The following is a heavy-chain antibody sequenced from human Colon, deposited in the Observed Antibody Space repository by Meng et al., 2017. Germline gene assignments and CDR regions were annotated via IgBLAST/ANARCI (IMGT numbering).Heavy chain of an antibody. Sequence: GSLRLSCTVSGGSISSTTYYWGWIRQPPGKGLEWIGAIYYSGTTYYKPSLKSRITISLDTSKNQFSLKLTSVTAADTAVYYCARGGVLWHSSNWGQGTLVTVS. J-gene: IGHJ4*02. CDR1: GGSISSTTYY. CDR3: ARGGVLWHSSN. V-gene: IGHV4-39*07. CDR2: IYYSGTT. D-gene: IGHD3-10*01.